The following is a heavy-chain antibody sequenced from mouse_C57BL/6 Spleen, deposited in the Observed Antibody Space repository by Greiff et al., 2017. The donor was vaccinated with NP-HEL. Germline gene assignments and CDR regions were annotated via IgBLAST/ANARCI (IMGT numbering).Heavy chain of an antibody. J-gene: IGHJ2*01. CDR3: ARTAQATGVYFDY. V-gene: IGHV5-17*01. D-gene: IGHD3-2*02. Sequence: EVQLVESGGGLVKPGGSLKLSCAASGFTFSDYGMHWVRQAPEKGLEWVAYISSGSSTIYYADTVKGRFTISRDNAKNTLFLQMTSLRSEDTAMYYCARTAQATGVYFDYWGQGTTLTVSS. CDR1: GFTFSDYG. CDR2: ISSGSSTI.